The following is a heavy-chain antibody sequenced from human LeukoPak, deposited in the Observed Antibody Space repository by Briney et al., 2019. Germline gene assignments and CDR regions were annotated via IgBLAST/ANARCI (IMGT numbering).Heavy chain of an antibody. CDR2: VRGKANSYAT. D-gene: IGHD3-9*01. CDR1: GFTFSTYA. CDR3: TRQRPQTGTFDY. V-gene: IGHV3-73*01. J-gene: IGHJ4*02. Sequence: GGSLRLSCAAFGFTFSTYAMNWVRQAPGKGLEWVGRVRGKANSYATGYAASVKGRFTISRDDSKNTAYLQMNSLIIEDTAVYYCTRQRPQTGTFDYWGQGALVTVSS.